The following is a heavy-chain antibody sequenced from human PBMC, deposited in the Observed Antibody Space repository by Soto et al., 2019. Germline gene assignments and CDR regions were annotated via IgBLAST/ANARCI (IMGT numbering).Heavy chain of an antibody. D-gene: IGHD3-22*01. J-gene: IGHJ4*02. CDR1: GFTFSSYG. CDR2: IWYDGSNK. Sequence: GGSLRLSCAASGFTFSSYGMHWVRQAPGKGLEWVAVIWYDGSNKYYADSVKGRFTISRDNSKNTLYLQMNSLRAEDTAVYYCARDVGYYDSSVDYWGQGTLVTVSS. CDR3: ARDVGYYDSSVDY. V-gene: IGHV3-33*01.